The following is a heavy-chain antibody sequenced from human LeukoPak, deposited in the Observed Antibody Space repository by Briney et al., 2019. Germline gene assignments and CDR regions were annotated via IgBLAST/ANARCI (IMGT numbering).Heavy chain of an antibody. Sequence: ASVKVSCKASGYTFTGYYMHWVRQAPGQGLEWMGWINPNSGGTDYAQNFQGRVTVTRDTSISTAYMELSRLTSDDTAVYYCARGVSGSRGSSWHTVDYWGQGTLVTVSS. V-gene: IGHV1-2*02. CDR1: GYTFTGYY. D-gene: IGHD6-13*01. CDR3: ARGVSGSRGSSWHTVDY. J-gene: IGHJ4*02. CDR2: INPNSGGT.